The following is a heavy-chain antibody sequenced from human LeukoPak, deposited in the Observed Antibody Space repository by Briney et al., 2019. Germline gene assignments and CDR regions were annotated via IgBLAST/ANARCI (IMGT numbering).Heavy chain of an antibody. CDR1: EFSFSSYE. V-gene: IGHV3-48*03. Sequence: GGSLRLSCAAAEFSFSSYEMTWVRQPPGKGLEWLSYIDASGSRIVYADSVKGRFTISRDNAKNSLFLQMNSLRAEDTGIYYCAREKIAVFGDAFDIWGQGTRVTVSS. CDR2: IDASGSRI. D-gene: IGHD3-10*01. J-gene: IGHJ3*02. CDR3: AREKIAVFGDAFDI.